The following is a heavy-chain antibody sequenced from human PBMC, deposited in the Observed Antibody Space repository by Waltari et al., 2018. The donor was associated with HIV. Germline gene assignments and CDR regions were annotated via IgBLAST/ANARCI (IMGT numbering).Heavy chain of an antibody. Sequence: QVHLQQWGAGLLKPSETLSLTCAIYGGSLSGYDWTWFRQAPEKGLEWLGEISHSGSTNYNPSLKSRVTMSLDTSKNQFSLKLSSVTAADTAVYYCARKDDYYDDNRYTLLFDSWGQGTLVTVSS. CDR1: GGSLSGYD. D-gene: IGHD3-16*01. J-gene: IGHJ4*02. CDR2: ISHSGST. CDR3: ARKDDYYDDNRYTLLFDS. V-gene: IGHV4-34*01.